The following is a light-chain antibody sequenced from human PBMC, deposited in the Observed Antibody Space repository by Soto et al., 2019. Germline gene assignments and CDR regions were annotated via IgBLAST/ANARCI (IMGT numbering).Light chain of an antibody. V-gene: IGKV1-5*01. CDR2: GAS. CDR3: QRYDGY. Sequence: DTQMTQSPSTLSASVGDTVTITCRARQNINNWLAWYQQKPEKVPKLLIYGASTLEDGVPSRFSGSRSGTEFTLPLNCLQPDYFSTYYRQRYDGYLGQGTKLENK. J-gene: IGKJ2*01. CDR1: QNINNW.